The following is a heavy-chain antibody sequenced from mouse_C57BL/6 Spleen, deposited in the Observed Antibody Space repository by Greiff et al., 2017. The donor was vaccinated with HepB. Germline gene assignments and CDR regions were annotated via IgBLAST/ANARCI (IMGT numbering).Heavy chain of an antibody. CDR1: GFTFSDYY. V-gene: IGHV5-16*01. CDR3: AREYEYAMDY. J-gene: IGHJ4*01. D-gene: IGHD2-3*01. CDR2: INYDGSST. Sequence: VQLKESEGGLVQPGSSMKLSCTASGFTFSDYYMAWVRQVPEKGLEWVANINYDGSSTYYLDSLKSRFIISRDNAKNILYLQMSSLKSEDTATYYCAREYEYAMDYWGQGTSVTVSS.